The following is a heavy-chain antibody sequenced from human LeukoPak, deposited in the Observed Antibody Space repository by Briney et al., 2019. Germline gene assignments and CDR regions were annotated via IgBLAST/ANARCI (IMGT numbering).Heavy chain of an antibody. D-gene: IGHD3-10*01. V-gene: IGHV3-11*06. CDR2: ISSSSSYT. J-gene: IGHJ4*02. CDR1: GFTSTDYY. Sequence: GGSLRLSCAASGFTSTDYYTSWIPQAPGKGLEWVSYISSSSSYTNNADSVKGRFTISRDNAKNSLYLQMNSLRAEDTAVYYCARVWFGSFDYWGQGTLVTVSS. CDR3: ARVWFGSFDY.